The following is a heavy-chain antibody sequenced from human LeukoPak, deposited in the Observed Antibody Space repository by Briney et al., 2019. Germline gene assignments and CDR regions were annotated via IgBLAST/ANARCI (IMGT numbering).Heavy chain of an antibody. D-gene: IGHD3-10*01. Sequence: GGSLRLSCAASGFTFSTYSTNWVRQAPGKGLEWVSYINSSSSTIFYADSVKGRFTISRDDAKNSLYLQMNSLRAEDTAVYYCARGVKVRGVNYYGMDVWGQGTTVTVSS. J-gene: IGHJ6*02. CDR3: ARGVKVRGVNYYGMDV. V-gene: IGHV3-48*04. CDR1: GFTFSTYS. CDR2: INSSSSTI.